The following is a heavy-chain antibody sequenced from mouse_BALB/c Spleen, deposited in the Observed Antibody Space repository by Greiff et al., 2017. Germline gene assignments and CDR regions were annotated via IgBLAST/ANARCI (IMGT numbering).Heavy chain of an antibody. CDR3: ARRTSWDGAMDY. V-gene: IGHV5-15*02. CDR1: GFTFSDYG. D-gene: IGHD4-1*01. CDR2: ISNLAYSI. Sequence: EVKLVESGGGLVQPGGSRKLSCAASGFTFSDYGMAWVRQAPGKGPEWVAFISNLAYSIYYADTVTGRFTISRENAKNTLYLEMSSLRSEDTAMYYCARRTSWDGAMDYWGQGTSVTVSS. J-gene: IGHJ4*01.